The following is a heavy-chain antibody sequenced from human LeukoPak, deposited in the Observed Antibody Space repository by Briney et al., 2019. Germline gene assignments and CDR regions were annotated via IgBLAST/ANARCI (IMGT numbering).Heavy chain of an antibody. D-gene: IGHD2/OR15-2a*01. Sequence: GGSLILACAVSGFTFSNYGMSWVRQAPGKGLEWVSVISSSGDRTYYADSVKGRFTISRDNSKNTLYLKMNGMRAEDTAIYYCAKDDGNNAKLLLDYWGQGTLVTVSS. V-gene: IGHV3-23*01. CDR2: ISSSGDRT. CDR1: GFTFSNYG. J-gene: IGHJ4*02. CDR3: AKDDGNNAKLLLDY.